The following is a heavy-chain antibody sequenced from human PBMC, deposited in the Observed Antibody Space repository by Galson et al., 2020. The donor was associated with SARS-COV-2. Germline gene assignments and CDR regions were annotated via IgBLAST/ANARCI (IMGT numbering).Heavy chain of an antibody. Sequence: SETLSLTCTVSGGSISTSNSYWGWIRQPPGKGLEWIGSIDYSGSTLYNSSLRSRVTISVDTSKNQLSVKLGSVTAADTAVYYCARDGSGSSWLPDKWGQGTLVTGSS. D-gene: IGHD6-13*01. CDR1: GGSISTSNSY. CDR2: IDYSGST. J-gene: IGHJ4*02. CDR3: ARDGSGSSWLPDK. V-gene: IGHV4-39*02.